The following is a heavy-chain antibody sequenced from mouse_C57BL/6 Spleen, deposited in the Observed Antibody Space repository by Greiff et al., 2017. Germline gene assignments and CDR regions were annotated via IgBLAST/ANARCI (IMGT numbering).Heavy chain of an antibody. CDR3: ARAGSSYVRYFDY. Sequence: EVKLMESGPGLVKPSQSLSLTCSVTGYSITSGYYWNWIRQFPGNKLEWMGYISYDGSNNYNPSLKNRISITRDTSKNQFFLKLNSVTTEDTATYYCARAGSSYVRYFDYRGQGTTLTVSS. CDR1: GYSITSGYY. CDR2: ISYDGSN. V-gene: IGHV3-6*01. J-gene: IGHJ2*01. D-gene: IGHD1-1*01.